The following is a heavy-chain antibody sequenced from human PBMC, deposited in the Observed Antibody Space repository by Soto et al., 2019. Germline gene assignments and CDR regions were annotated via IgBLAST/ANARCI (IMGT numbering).Heavy chain of an antibody. J-gene: IGHJ4*02. D-gene: IGHD2-21*01. CDR2: IWYDGNNK. Sequence: QVQLVESGGGVVQPGGSLRLSCAASGFTFSNYGMHWVRQAPGKGLEWVAVIWYDGNNKYYADSVKGRFTISRDNSNNTLYLQLSSQRAEATAVYYCARGLHSLFDYWGQGALVTVSS. CDR1: GFTFSNYG. V-gene: IGHV3-33*01. CDR3: ARGLHSLFDY.